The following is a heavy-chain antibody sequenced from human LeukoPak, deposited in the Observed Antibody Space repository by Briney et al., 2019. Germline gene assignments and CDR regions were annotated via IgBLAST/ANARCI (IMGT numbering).Heavy chain of an antibody. CDR3: AKDMGSSGYYVDY. V-gene: IGHV3-43*02. CDR1: GFTFDDYA. J-gene: IGHJ4*02. CDR2: ISGDGGST. D-gene: IGHD3-22*01. Sequence: PGGSLRLSCGASGFTFDDYAMHWVRQAPGKGLEWVSLISGDGGSTYDADSVKGRFTISRDNSKNSLYLQMKGLRTEDTALYYCAKDMGSSGYYVDYWGQGTLVTVSS.